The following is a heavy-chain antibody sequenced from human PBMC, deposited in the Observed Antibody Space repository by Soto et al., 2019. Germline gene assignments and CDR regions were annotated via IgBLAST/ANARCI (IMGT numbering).Heavy chain of an antibody. V-gene: IGHV4-34*01. CDR3: AITMTNCSSSSCHLWRRHNWFDP. CDR2: INHSGST. Sequence: QVQLQQWGAGLLKPSETLSLTCAVYGGSFSGYYWSWIRQPPGKGLEWIGEINHSGSTNYNPSLKSRVPISAETSKNQFSLKASSVTAAETAVYYCAITMTNCSSSSCHLWRRHNWFDPWGQGTLVTVSS. J-gene: IGHJ5*02. D-gene: IGHD2-2*01. CDR1: GGSFSGYY.